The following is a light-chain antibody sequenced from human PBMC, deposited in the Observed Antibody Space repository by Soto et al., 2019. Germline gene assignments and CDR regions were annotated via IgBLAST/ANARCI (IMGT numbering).Light chain of an antibody. CDR1: SSNIGAGYD. Sequence: QPVLTQPPSVSGAPGQRVTISCTGSSSNIGAGYDVHWYQQLPGTAPKLLIYGNSNRPSGVPDRFSGSKSGTSASRAITGLQAEDEADYSCQSYDSSLREVFGGGTQLTVL. CDR2: GNS. V-gene: IGLV1-40*01. J-gene: IGLJ7*01. CDR3: QSYDSSLREV.